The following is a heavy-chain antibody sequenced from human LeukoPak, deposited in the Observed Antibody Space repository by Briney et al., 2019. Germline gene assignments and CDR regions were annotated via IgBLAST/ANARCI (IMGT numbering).Heavy chain of an antibody. J-gene: IGHJ6*02. V-gene: IGHV1-18*01. CDR2: ISAYNGNT. CDR1: DYTFTSYG. Sequence: ASVKVSCKASDYTFTSYGISWVRQAPGQGLEWMGWISAYNGNTNFAQKFKGRVTMTTETSTSTAYMELRSLTSDDTAVYYCARVIPAATVGSYYYGVDVWGHGTTVTVSS. D-gene: IGHD2-2*01. CDR3: ARVIPAATVGSYYYGVDV.